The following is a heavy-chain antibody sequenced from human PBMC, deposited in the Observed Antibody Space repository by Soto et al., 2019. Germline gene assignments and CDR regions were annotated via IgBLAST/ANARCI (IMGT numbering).Heavy chain of an antibody. CDR1: GFTFSSYC. D-gene: IGHD3-9*01. CDR2: ISGSGSST. Sequence: PGGSLRLSCAASGFTFSSYCMSWVRQAPGKGLEWVSNISGSGSSTYYADSVKGRFTISRDNSKNTLYLQMNSLRAEDTAVYYCAKDVDRYDILTAPAWGQGTMVTVSS. J-gene: IGHJ3*01. V-gene: IGHV3-23*01. CDR3: AKDVDRYDILTAPA.